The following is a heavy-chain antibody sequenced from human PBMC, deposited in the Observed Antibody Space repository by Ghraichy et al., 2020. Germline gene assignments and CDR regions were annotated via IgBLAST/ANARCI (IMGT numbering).Heavy chain of an antibody. CDR1: GFTFSSYA. V-gene: IGHV3-30*01. CDR3: ARDRYYYDSSGRFSARGMDY. Sequence: GGSLRLSCAASGFTFSSYAMHWVRQAPGKGLEWVAVISYDGSNKYYADSVKGRFTISRDNSKNTLYLQMNSLRAEDTAVYYCARDRYYYDSSGRFSARGMDYWGQGTLVTVSS. D-gene: IGHD3-22*01. J-gene: IGHJ4*02. CDR2: ISYDGSNK.